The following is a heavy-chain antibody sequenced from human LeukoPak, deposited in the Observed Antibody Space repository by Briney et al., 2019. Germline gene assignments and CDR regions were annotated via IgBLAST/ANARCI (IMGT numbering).Heavy chain of an antibody. D-gene: IGHD3-22*01. V-gene: IGHV3-23*01. CDR2: ISGSGGST. CDR3: AKDPKKTLSYYYDSSGYPINWFDP. J-gene: IGHJ5*02. Sequence: TGGSLRLSCAASGFTFDDYGMSWVRQAPGKGLEWVSGISGSGGSTYYADSVKGRFTISRDNSKNTLYLQMNSLRAEDTAVYYCAKDPKKTLSYYYDSSGYPINWFDPWGQGTLVTVSS. CDR1: GFTFDDYG.